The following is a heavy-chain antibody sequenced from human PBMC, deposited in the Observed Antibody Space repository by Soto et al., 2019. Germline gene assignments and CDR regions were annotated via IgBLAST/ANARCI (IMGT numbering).Heavy chain of an antibody. V-gene: IGHV3-7*01. CDR2: IKQDGSKK. J-gene: IGHJ3*02. CDR3: VRDQSAIGNDAFDI. D-gene: IGHD5-18*01. Sequence: GGSLRLSCAASGFTFSSYRMSWVRQAPGKGLEWLASIKQDGSKKHYVDSVKGRFTISRDNSKNTLYLQMNSLRAVDTSVYFCVRDQSAIGNDAFDIWGQGTMDTVSS. CDR1: GFTFSSYR.